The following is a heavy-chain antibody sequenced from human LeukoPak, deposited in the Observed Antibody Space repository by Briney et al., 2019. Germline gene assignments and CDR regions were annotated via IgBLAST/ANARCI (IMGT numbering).Heavy chain of an antibody. V-gene: IGHV3-23*01. D-gene: IGHD3-10*01. J-gene: IGHJ4*02. CDR1: GFSVRSYG. CDR2: ISLDGDTT. CDR3: AKGSFGGLLWFGSESDY. Sequence: GGSLRLSCAVSGFSVRSYGMSWVRQAPGKGLEWISAISLDGDTTWYADSVKGRFTISRDNSKNTLYLQMNSLRAEDTAVYYCAKGSFGGLLWFGSESDYWGQGTLVTVSS.